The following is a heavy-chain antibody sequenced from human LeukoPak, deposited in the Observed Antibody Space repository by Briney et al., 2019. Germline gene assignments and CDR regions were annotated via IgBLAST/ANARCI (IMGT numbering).Heavy chain of an antibody. D-gene: IGHD1-26*01. V-gene: IGHV1-18*01. Sequence: VASVTISCKASGYTFTSYGISWVRQAPGQGLEWMGWISAYNGNTNYAQKLQGRVTMTTDTSTSTAYMELRSLRSDDTAVYYCARDPGSYFPFDYWGRGTLVTASS. CDR3: ARDPGSYFPFDY. J-gene: IGHJ4*02. CDR2: ISAYNGNT. CDR1: GYTFTSYG.